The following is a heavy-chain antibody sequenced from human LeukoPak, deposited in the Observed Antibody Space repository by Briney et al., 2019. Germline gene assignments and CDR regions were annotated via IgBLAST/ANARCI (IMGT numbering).Heavy chain of an antibody. CDR2: ISYDGTNK. CDR1: GDSISSSSYF. V-gene: IGHV3-30-3*01. CDR3: ARGGYTHFDY. Sequence: LSLTCTVSGDSISSSSYFWGWIRQAPGKGLEWVALISYDGTNKYYADSVKGRFTISRDNSKNTLYLQMNSLRAEDTAVYYCARGGYTHFDYWGQGTLVTVSS. J-gene: IGHJ4*02. D-gene: IGHD5-12*01.